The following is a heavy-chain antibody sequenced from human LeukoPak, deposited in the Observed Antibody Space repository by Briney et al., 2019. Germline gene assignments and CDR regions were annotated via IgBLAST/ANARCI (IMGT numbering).Heavy chain of an antibody. J-gene: IGHJ4*02. V-gene: IGHV4-30-4*01. CDR2: IYYSGST. D-gene: IGHD3-22*01. CDR3: ARVPYYYDSRDY. CDR1: GGSISSGDYY. Sequence: SETLSLTCTVSGGSISSGDYYWSWIRQPPGTGLEWIGYIYYSGSTYYNPSLKSRVTISVDTSKNQFSLKLSSVTAADTAVYYCARVPYYYDSRDYWGQGTLVTVSS.